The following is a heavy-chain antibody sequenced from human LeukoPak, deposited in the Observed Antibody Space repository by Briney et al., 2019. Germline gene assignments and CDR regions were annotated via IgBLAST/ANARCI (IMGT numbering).Heavy chain of an antibody. Sequence: SETLSLTCTVSGGSISSYYWSWIRQPPGKGLEWIGYIYYSGSTNYNPSLKSRVTISVDTSKNQFSLKLSSVTAADTAVYYCATGGAKSAAMTYWGQGTLVTVSS. CDR1: GGSISSYY. CDR2: IYYSGST. V-gene: IGHV4-59*01. J-gene: IGHJ4*02. CDR3: ATGGAKSAAMTY. D-gene: IGHD2-2*01.